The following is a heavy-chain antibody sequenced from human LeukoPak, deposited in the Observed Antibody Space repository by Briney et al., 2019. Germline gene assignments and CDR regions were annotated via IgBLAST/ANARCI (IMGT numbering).Heavy chain of an antibody. V-gene: IGHV1-2*02. Sequence: ASVKVSCKASGYTFTGYYMHWVRQAPGQGLEWMGWINPNSGGTNYAQKFQGRVTMTRDTSISTAYMELSRLRSDDTAVYYCARVVVGGSSGYYASGDGDYWGQGTLVTVTS. D-gene: IGHD3-22*01. CDR1: GYTFTGYY. CDR2: INPNSGGT. J-gene: IGHJ4*02. CDR3: ARVVVGGSSGYYASGDGDY.